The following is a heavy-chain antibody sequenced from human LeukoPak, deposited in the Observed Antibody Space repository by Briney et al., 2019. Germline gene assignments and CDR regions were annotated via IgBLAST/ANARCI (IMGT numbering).Heavy chain of an antibody. CDR1: GYTFTGYY. J-gene: IGHJ4*02. CDR3: VRARSYSYGYDI. D-gene: IGHD5-18*01. Sequence: ASVKVSCKASGYTFTGYYMHWVRQAPGQGLEWMGWINPNSGGTNYAQKFQGRVTMTRDTSISTAYMELSRLRSDDTAVYYCVRARSYSYGYDIWGQGTLVTVSS. CDR2: INPNSGGT. V-gene: IGHV1-2*02.